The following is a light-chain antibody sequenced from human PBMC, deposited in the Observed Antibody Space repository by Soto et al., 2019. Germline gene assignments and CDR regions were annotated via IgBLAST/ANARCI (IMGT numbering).Light chain of an antibody. J-gene: IGLJ7*01. CDR1: TSDLGSNY. V-gene: IGLV1-51*01. CDR3: GSWDSSLSIGV. Sequence: QSVLTQPPSVSAAPGQTVTISCSGSTSDLGSNYVSWYQQLPGTAPQLLIYENHNRPAEIPDRFSGSKSGTSATLDIAGLQTGDEAADYCGSWDSSLSIGVFGGGTQLTVL. CDR2: ENH.